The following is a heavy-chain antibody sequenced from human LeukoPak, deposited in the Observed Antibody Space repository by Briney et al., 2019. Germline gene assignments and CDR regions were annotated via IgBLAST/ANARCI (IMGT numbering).Heavy chain of an antibody. CDR2: IYTSGST. D-gene: IGHD2-21*01. CDR1: GGSISSGSYY. J-gene: IGHJ4*02. Sequence: PSETLSLTCTVSGGSISSGSYYWSWIRQPGGKGLEWIGRIYTSGSTNYNPSLKSRVTISVDTSKNQFSLKLSSVAAADTAVYYCATYFGRWDFDYWGQGTLVTVSS. CDR3: ATYFGRWDFDY. V-gene: IGHV4-61*02.